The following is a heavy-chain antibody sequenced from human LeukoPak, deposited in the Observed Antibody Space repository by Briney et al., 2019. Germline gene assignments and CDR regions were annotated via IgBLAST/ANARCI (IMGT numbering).Heavy chain of an antibody. D-gene: IGHD2-15*01. CDR2: ISSRSSTI. J-gene: IGHJ4*02. Sequence: GGSLRLSCAASGFTFSNYSMNWVRQAPGKGLEWVSYISSRSSTIYYADSVKGRFTISRDNAKNSLYLQMSSLRAEDTAVYYCARQYCSGGSCFHDYWGQGTLVTVSS. CDR3: ARQYCSGGSCFHDY. CDR1: GFTFSNYS. V-gene: IGHV3-48*04.